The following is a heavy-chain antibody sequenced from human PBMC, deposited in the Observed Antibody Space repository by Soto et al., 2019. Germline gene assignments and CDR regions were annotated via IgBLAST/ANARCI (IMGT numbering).Heavy chain of an antibody. D-gene: IGHD3-10*01. CDR2: IYYSGST. Sequence: LSLTCTVSGGSISSGDYYWSWIRQPPGKGLEWIGYIYYSGSTYYNPSLKSRVTISVDTSKNQFSLKLSSVTAADTAVYYCAREGVTMVRGVILNYAFDIWGQGTMVTVSS. CDR3: AREGVTMVRGVILNYAFDI. J-gene: IGHJ3*02. CDR1: GGSISSGDYY. V-gene: IGHV4-30-4*01.